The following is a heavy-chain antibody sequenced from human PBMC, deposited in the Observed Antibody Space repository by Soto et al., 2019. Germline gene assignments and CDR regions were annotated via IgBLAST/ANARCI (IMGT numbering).Heavy chain of an antibody. V-gene: IGHV3-21*01. CDR3: ARKWGSDAFDI. Sequence: GGSLRLSCAASGFTFSSYSMNWVRQAPGKGLEWVSSISSSSSYIYYADSVKGRFTISRDNAKNSLYLQMNSLRAEDMAVYYCARKWGSDAFDIWGQGTMVTVSS. CDR1: GFTFSSYS. D-gene: IGHD7-27*01. CDR2: ISSSSSYI. J-gene: IGHJ3*02.